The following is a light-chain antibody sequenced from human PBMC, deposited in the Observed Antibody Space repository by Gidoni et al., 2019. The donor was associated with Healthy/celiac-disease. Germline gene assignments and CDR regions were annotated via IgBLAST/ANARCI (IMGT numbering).Light chain of an antibody. CDR1: QSISSY. Sequence: DIQMTQSPSSLSASVGDRVTITCRASQSISSYLNWYQQKPGKAPKLLIYAASSLQSGFPSSFSGSVSGTDFTLTISSLQPEDFATYYCQQSYSTPPDTFGGGTKVEIK. CDR2: AAS. J-gene: IGKJ4*01. V-gene: IGKV1-39*01. CDR3: QQSYSTPPDT.